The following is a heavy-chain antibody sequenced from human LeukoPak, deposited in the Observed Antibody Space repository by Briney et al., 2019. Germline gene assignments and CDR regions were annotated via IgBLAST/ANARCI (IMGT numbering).Heavy chain of an antibody. CDR1: GFTVSSNY. Sequence: GGSLRLSCAASGFTVSSNYMSWVRQAPGKGLEWVSVIYSGGSTYYADSVKGRFTISRDNSKNTLYLQMNSLRAEDTTVYYCARDSGWRSNYYYYGMDVWGQGTTVTVSS. V-gene: IGHV3-66*02. J-gene: IGHJ6*02. CDR3: ARDSGWRSNYYYYGMDV. CDR2: IYSGGST. D-gene: IGHD6-19*01.